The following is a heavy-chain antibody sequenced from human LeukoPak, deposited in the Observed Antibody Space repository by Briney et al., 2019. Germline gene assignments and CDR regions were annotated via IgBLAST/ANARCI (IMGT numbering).Heavy chain of an antibody. CDR1: GFPLSSYW. J-gene: IGHJ4*02. CDR2: INGGGSGT. D-gene: IGHD3-9*01. V-gene: IGHV3-74*01. CDR3: ATSLGPLTGY. Sequence: GGSLRLSCAASGFPLSSYWMHWVRQTAGKGLVWVSRINGGGSGTSYADSVEGRFTISRDNAKNILYLQMNSLRAEDTALYYCATSLGPLTGYWGQGTLVTVSS.